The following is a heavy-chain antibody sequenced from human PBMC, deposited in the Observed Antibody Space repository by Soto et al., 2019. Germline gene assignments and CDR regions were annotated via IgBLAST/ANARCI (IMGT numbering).Heavy chain of an antibody. CDR2: IYSGGST. Sequence: EVQLVESGGGLVQPGGSLRLSCAASGFTVSYNYMSWVRQAPGKGLEWVSVIYSGGSTDYADSVKGRFNISRDNPKNTLYLYLQMNSLRAEDTAVYYCESGKGRGTFDIWGQGTMVTVS. J-gene: IGHJ3*02. CDR3: ESGKGRGTFDI. CDR1: GFTVSYNY. V-gene: IGHV3-66*01. D-gene: IGHD3-16*01.